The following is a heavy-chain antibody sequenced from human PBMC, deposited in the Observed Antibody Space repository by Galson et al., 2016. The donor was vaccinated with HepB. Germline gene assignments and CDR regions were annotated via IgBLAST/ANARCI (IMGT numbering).Heavy chain of an antibody. CDR1: GFSFSDYS. Sequence: SLRLSCAASGFSFSDYSMHWVRQAPGKGLERLAYISYDGRNKYSGDSGKGRFTVSRDNSKKTLYLQMNSLRPEDTAVYYCAKARSGYYSDFDFWGQGTLVSVSS. V-gene: IGHV3-30*18. CDR3: AKARSGYYSDFDF. J-gene: IGHJ4*02. CDR2: ISYDGRNK. D-gene: IGHD3-22*01.